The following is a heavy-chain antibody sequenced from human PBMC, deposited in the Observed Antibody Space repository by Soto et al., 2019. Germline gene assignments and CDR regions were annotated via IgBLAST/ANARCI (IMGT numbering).Heavy chain of an antibody. D-gene: IGHD3-22*01. CDR2: IIPIFGTA. Sequence: SVKVSCKASGGTFSSYAISWVRQAPGQGLEWMGGIIPIFGTANYAQKFQGRVTITADESTSTAYMELSSLRSEDTAVYYCATYDSSGYYYQYAFDIWGQGTMVTVSS. V-gene: IGHV1-69*13. J-gene: IGHJ3*02. CDR1: GGTFSSYA. CDR3: ATYDSSGYYYQYAFDI.